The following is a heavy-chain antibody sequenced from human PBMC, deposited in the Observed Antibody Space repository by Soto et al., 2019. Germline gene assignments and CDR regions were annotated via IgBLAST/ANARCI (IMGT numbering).Heavy chain of an antibody. CDR3: ERLIPGERSYYYILGSYRFSGYYYMDV. D-gene: IGHD3-16*02. J-gene: IGHJ6*03. V-gene: IGHV4-39*01. CDR1: GGSISSSSYY. Sequence: QLQLQESGPGLVKPSETLSLTCTVSGGSISSSSYYWGWIRQPPGKGLEWIGSIYYSGSTYYNPSLKSRVNISVDTSKNQFSRTLSSVTAADAGVYYCERLIPGERSYYYILGSYRFSGYYYMDVGGKGTTVTVSS. CDR2: IYYSGST.